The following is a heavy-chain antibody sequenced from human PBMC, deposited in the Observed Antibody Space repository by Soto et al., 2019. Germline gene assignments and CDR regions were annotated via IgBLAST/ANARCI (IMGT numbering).Heavy chain of an antibody. CDR2: ISRSGTT. V-gene: IGHV4-34*01. Sequence: QVQLQQWGAGLLKPSETLSLSCAVYGGYFNDNYYTWFRQPPGKGLEWIGEISRSGTTKYIPSLKSRASISCDKSKTQVSLKVTSVTAADTAVYYCATSLWFGTQVELWGQGALVTVSS. CDR1: GGYFNDNY. J-gene: IGHJ5*02. CDR3: ATSLWFGTQVEL. D-gene: IGHD3-10*01.